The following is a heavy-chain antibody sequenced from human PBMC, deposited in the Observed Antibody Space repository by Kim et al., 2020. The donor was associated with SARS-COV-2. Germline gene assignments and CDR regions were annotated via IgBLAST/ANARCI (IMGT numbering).Heavy chain of an antibody. CDR1: GFSFSNYV. D-gene: IGHD2-2*01. J-gene: IGHJ4*02. CDR2: VSGSGGNI. V-gene: IGHV3-23*01. CDR3: AKFTQNSWNMPFDY. Sequence: GGSLRLSCVASGFSFSNYVMSWVRQAPGKGLEWVSAVSGSGGNIHYADSVKGRFTISRDNSKNTLYMQMNSLRPEDTAVYFCAKFTQNSWNMPFDYWGQGTLVTVSS.